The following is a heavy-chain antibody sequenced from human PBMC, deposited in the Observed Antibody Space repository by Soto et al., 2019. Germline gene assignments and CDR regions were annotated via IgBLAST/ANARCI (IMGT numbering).Heavy chain of an antibody. J-gene: IGHJ5*02. CDR3: AHRPWYAFEP. D-gene: IGHD6-13*01. Sequence: QITLKESGPTLVKPTQTLTLTCTFSGFSLSTTGVGVGWIRQPPGKALEWLALIYCDGEKRYSPSLKIRLTIHKDTSKNLVVITMNNMDPVDTATYYCAHRPWYAFEPWGQGILVTVSS. CDR1: GFSLSTTGVG. V-gene: IGHV2-5*02. CDR2: IYCDGEK.